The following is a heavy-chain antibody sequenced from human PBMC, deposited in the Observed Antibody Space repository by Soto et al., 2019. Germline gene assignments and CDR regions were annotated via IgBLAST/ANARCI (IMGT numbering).Heavy chain of an antibody. CDR3: ARGPSLLWFGEDAFDI. V-gene: IGHV3-21*01. D-gene: IGHD3-10*01. J-gene: IGHJ3*02. CDR2: ISSSSCYI. CDR1: GFTFSSYS. Sequence: PGGSLRLSCAASGFTFSSYSMNWVRQAPGKGLEWVSSISSSSCYIYYADSVKGRFTISRDNAKNSLYLQMNSLRAEDTAVYYCARGPSLLWFGEDAFDIWGQGTMVTVSS.